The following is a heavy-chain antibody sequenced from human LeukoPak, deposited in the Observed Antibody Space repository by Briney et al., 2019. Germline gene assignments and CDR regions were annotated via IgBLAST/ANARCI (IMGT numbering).Heavy chain of an antibody. D-gene: IGHD6-13*01. V-gene: IGHV3-48*04. Sequence: GGSLRLSCAASGFTFSSHSMHWVRQAPGKGLEWVSYISSSGSSMYYADSVKGRFTISRDDAKDSLYLQMNSLRVEDTAVYYCAREGSSSYFDYWGQGTLVTVSS. CDR2: ISSSGSSM. CDR1: GFTFSSHS. J-gene: IGHJ4*02. CDR3: AREGSSSYFDY.